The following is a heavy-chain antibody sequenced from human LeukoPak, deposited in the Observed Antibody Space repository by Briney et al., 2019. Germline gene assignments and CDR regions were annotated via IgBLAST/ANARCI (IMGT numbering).Heavy chain of an antibody. J-gene: IGHJ4*02. CDR3: ARRGSYYSYYFDY. D-gene: IGHD1-26*01. Sequence: SVKVSCKASGGTFSSYAISWVRQAPGQGLEWMGGIIPIFGTANYAQKFQGRVTISADESTSTAYMELSSLRSEDTAVYYCARRGSYYSYYFDYWGQGTLVTVSS. V-gene: IGHV1-69*13. CDR1: GGTFSSYA. CDR2: IIPIFGTA.